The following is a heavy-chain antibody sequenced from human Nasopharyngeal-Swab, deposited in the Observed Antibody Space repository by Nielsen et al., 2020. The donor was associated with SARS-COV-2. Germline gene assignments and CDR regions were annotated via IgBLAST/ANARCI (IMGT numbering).Heavy chain of an antibody. Sequence: GESLKISCTASGFTFGDYAMSWVRQAPGKGLEWVGFIRSKAYGGTTEYAVSVKGRFTISRDDSKSIAYLQMNSLKTEDTAVYYCYLSAQLVRRAFDIWGQGTMVTVSS. CDR1: GFTFGDYA. V-gene: IGHV3-49*04. CDR2: IRSKAYGGTT. D-gene: IGHD6-13*01. CDR3: YLSAQLVRRAFDI. J-gene: IGHJ3*02.